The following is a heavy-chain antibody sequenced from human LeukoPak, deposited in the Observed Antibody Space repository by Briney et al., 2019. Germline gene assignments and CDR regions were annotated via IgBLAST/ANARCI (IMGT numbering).Heavy chain of an antibody. CDR2: TYTGGST. CDR1: GFSVISSY. V-gene: IGHV3-66*01. Sequence: PGGSLRLSCAVSGFSVISSYTSWVRQAPGEGLEWVSVTYTGGSTYYAGFVKGRFTISRDNSKNTLYLQMNSLRAEDTAVYYCTRDRGAGAGTIDYWGQGTLVTVSS. CDR3: TRDRGAGAGTIDY. D-gene: IGHD6-13*01. J-gene: IGHJ4*02.